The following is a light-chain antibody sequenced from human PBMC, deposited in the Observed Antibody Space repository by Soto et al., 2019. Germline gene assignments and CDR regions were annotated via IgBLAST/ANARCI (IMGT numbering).Light chain of an antibody. CDR2: GNT. V-gene: IGLV1-40*01. CDR3: QCFDSSLSGWV. J-gene: IGLJ3*02. CDR1: RSNIGAGYD. Sequence: QSVLTQPPSVSGAPGQRVTISCTGSRSNIGAGYDVHWYQQLPGTAPKLLVSGNTNRPSGVPDRFSGSKSGTSASRAITGRQSEDESYYYCQCFDSSLSGWVFCGGPKLTVL.